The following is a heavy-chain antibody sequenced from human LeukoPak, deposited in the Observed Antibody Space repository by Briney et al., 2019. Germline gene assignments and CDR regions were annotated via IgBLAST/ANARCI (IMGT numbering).Heavy chain of an antibody. Sequence: SQTLSLTCTVSGGSVSSGSYYWSWIRQPPGKGLEWIGYISYSGSTNYNPSLKSRVTVSVDTSKNQFSLKVSSVTAADTAVYYCAAGGDGMATILLDYWGQGTLVTVSS. CDR1: GGSVSSGSYY. CDR3: AAGGDGMATILLDY. V-gene: IGHV4-61*01. CDR2: ISYSGST. D-gene: IGHD5-24*01. J-gene: IGHJ4*02.